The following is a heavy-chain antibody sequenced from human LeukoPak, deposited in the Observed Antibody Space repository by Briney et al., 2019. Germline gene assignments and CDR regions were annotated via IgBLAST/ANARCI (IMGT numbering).Heavy chain of an antibody. Sequence: GGSLRLSCAASGFTFSSYWMSWVRQAPGKGLEWVSYIGRDGTAIYYADSAKGRFTISRDNTDKSLYLQMNSLRADDSAVYFCARLWGGLTMSRFLDSWGQGTPVTVSS. J-gene: IGHJ1*01. V-gene: IGHV3-48*04. D-gene: IGHD3-16*01. CDR2: IGRDGTAI. CDR3: ARLWGGLTMSRFLDS. CDR1: GFTFSSYW.